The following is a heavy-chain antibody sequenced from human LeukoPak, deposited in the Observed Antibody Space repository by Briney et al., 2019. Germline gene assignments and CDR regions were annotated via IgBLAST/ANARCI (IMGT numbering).Heavy chain of an antibody. CDR3: ARERSYCRSTNCHLFDY. V-gene: IGHV1-18*04. J-gene: IGHJ4*02. Sequence: GASVKVSCKASGYTFTSYGISWVRQAPGQGLEWMGWVSGYNGNTRYAQIVQGRVTMTTDTSTSTAYMELRSLRSDDTAVYYCARERSYCRSTNCHLFDYWGQGTLVTVSS. CDR2: VSGYNGNT. CDR1: GYTFTSYG. D-gene: IGHD2-2*01.